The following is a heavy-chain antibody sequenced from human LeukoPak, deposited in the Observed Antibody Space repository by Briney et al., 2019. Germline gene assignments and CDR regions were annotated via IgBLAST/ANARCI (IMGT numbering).Heavy chain of an antibody. CDR2: IYHSGST. CDR3: ARETEVAGGLDAFDI. CDR1: GGSISSGGYY. J-gene: IGHJ3*02. Sequence: PSQTLSLTCTVSGGSISSGGYYWGWIRQPPGRGLEWIGSIYHSGSTYYNPSLKSRVTISVDTSKNQFSLKLSSVTAADTAVYYCARETEVAGGLDAFDIWGQGTMVTVSS. D-gene: IGHD2-15*01. V-gene: IGHV4-39*07.